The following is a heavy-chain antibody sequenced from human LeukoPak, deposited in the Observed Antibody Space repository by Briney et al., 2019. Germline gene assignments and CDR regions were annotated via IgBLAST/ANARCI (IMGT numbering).Heavy chain of an antibody. D-gene: IGHD4-17*01. CDR2: ISSSSSYI. CDR3: XRDXXDYGDFXRX. CDR1: GFTFSSYS. J-gene: IGHJ4*02. V-gene: IGHV3-21*01. Sequence: GGSLRLSCAASGFTFSSYSMNWVRQAPGKGLEWVSSISSSSSYIYYADSVKGRFTISRDNAKNSLYLQMNSLRAEDTAVYYCXRDXXDYGDFXRXWGQGXXXXVSS.